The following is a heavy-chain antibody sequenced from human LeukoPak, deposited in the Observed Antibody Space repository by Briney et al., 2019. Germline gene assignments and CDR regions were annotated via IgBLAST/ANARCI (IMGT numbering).Heavy chain of an antibody. CDR2: ISGSGDNT. V-gene: IGHV3-23*01. J-gene: IGHJ4*02. D-gene: IGHD3-22*01. Sequence: GGSLRLSCAASGFTFGNYAMSWVRQAPGKGLEWVSGISGSGDNTYYADSVKGRFTISRDNSKNTLYVQVNSLGTEDTAAYYCAKGSYYDSSGSFYFDYWGQGTLVTVSS. CDR3: AKGSYYDSSGSFYFDY. CDR1: GFTFGNYA.